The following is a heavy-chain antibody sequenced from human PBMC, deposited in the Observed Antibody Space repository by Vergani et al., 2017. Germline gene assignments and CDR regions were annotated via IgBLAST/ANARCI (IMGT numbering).Heavy chain of an antibody. CDR1: GASINNDFYY. D-gene: IGHD4-23*01. CDR2: IYVSGIT. J-gene: IGHJ3*01. V-gene: IGHV4-61*02. Sequence: QVQLQESGPGLVKPSQTLSLTCTVSGASINNDFYYWHWIRYPAGKGLEWIGRIYVSGITDYNSSLQSRVSMSVDTSKNKFSLTLTSVTAAATAGYYCARDNKQLRPRAFDLWVQGTMVTVSS. CDR3: ARDNKQLRPRAFDL.